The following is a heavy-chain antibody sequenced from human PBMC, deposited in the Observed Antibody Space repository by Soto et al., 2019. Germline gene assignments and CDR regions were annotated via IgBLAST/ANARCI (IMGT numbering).Heavy chain of an antibody. CDR1: GGSISSYY. D-gene: IGHD4-17*01. CDR2: IYYSGST. CDR3: ARDLYGDYVGYNWFDP. J-gene: IGHJ5*02. Sequence: PSETLSLTCTVSGGSISSYYWSWIRQPPGKGLEWIGYIYYSGSTNYNPSLKSRVTISVDTSKNQFSLKLSSVTAADTAVYYCARDLYGDYVGYNWFDPWGQGTLVTVSS. V-gene: IGHV4-59*12.